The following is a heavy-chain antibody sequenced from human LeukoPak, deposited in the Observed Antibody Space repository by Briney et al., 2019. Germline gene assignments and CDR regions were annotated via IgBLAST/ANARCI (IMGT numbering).Heavy chain of an antibody. CDR3: ARFGLPYSIDL. D-gene: IGHD3/OR15-3a*01. V-gene: IGHV3-7*01. CDR2: IRPDGRAG. J-gene: IGHJ6*02. CDR1: GFTINQHA. Sequence: GGSLRLSCIASGFTINQHAMSWVRQAPVKGLEWVASIRPDGRAGVYVDSGKGRFTFSRENAKNSLDLQMNSLRAEDTAVYYCARFGLPYSIDLWGQGPMVTVSS.